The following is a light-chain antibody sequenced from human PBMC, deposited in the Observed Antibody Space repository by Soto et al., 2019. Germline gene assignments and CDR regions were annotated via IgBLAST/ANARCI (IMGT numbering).Light chain of an antibody. Sequence: EIVMTQSPATLSESPGERATLSCRASQSVYSNLASYQQKPGQPPSLLIYEASTRATGIPARFSGSGSGTDFTLNISSLQSEDFAVYYCQQYNKWPLTFAGGTKVEIK. CDR3: QQYNKWPLT. CDR2: EAS. V-gene: IGKV3-15*01. CDR1: QSVYSN. J-gene: IGKJ4*01.